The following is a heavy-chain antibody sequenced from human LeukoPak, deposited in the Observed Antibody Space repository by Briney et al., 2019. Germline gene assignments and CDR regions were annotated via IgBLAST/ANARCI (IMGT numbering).Heavy chain of an antibody. D-gene: IGHD4-11*01. V-gene: IGHV3-48*03. Sequence: GGSLSLFCAASGFTFSSYEMNWVRQAPGKGLEWVSYISSSGSTIYYADSVKGRFTISRDNAKNSLYLQMNSRRAEDTAVYYCARESRMTNDYWGQGAMVTDSS. CDR2: ISSSGSTI. J-gene: IGHJ4*02. CDR3: ARESRMTNDY. CDR1: GFTFSSYE.